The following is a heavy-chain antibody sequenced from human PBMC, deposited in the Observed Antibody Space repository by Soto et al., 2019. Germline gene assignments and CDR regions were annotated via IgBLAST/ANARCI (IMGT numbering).Heavy chain of an antibody. V-gene: IGHV3-9*01. CDR1: GFKFEDFA. D-gene: IGHD5-12*01. J-gene: IGHJ4*02. CDR3: AKDHDEDFGYDLDYFNS. Sequence: PGGSLRLSCAASGFKFEDFAMHWVRRAPGKGLEWVSGISWEGGSIGYADSVKGRFIISRDNAKNSLFLQMNSLTADDTALYYCAKDHDEDFGYDLDYFNSWGQGTQVTVS. CDR2: ISWEGGSI.